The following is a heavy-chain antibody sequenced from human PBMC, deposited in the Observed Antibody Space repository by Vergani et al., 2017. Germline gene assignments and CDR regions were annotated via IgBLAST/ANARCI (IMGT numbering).Heavy chain of an antibody. J-gene: IGHJ4*02. D-gene: IGHD2-15*01. Sequence: EVQLVESGGGLVQPGGSLRLSCAASGFTFSSYSMNWVRQAPGKGLEWVSYISSSSSYIYYADSVKGRFTISRDNSKNTLYLQMNSLRAEDTAVYYCARDHCSGGSCYDYWGQGTLVTVSS. CDR2: ISSSSSYI. V-gene: IGHV3-48*01. CDR1: GFTFSSYS. CDR3: ARDHCSGGSCYDY.